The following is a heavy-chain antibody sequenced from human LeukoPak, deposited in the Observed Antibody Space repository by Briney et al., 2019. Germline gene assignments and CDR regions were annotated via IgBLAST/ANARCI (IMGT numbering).Heavy chain of an antibody. J-gene: IGHJ4*02. CDR3: ARGQCSGSCFDN. Sequence: SETLSLTCTVSGGSISNYLWSWIRQPPGKGLEWIGYIYYSGSTNYNPSLKSRVTILVDTSKNQFSLKVSSVTAADTAVYYCARGQCSGSCFDNWGQGSLVTVSS. CDR2: IYYSGST. CDR1: GGSISNYL. D-gene: IGHD1-26*01. V-gene: IGHV4-59*01.